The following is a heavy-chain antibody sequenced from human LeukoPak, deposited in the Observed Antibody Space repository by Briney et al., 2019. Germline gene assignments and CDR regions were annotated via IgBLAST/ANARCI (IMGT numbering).Heavy chain of an antibody. CDR2: IYYSGST. J-gene: IGHJ2*01. Sequence: SETLSLTCTVSGGSISSYYWSWIRQPPGKGLKWIGYIYYSGSTNYNPSLKSRVTISVDTSKNQFSLKLSSVTAADTAVYYCARSSGYYDSSGYPWYFDLWGRGTLVTVSS. CDR3: ARSSGYYDSSGYPWYFDL. CDR1: GGSISSYY. V-gene: IGHV4-59*01. D-gene: IGHD3-22*01.